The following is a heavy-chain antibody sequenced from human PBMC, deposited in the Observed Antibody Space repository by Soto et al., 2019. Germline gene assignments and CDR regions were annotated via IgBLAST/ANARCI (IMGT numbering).Heavy chain of an antibody. CDR2: ITPTLNIA. V-gene: IGHV1-69*01. CDR1: GGTFSSYT. Sequence: QLQLVQSGAEVREPGSSVKVSCKASGGTFSSYTVIWVRQAPGQGLEWMGGITPTLNIAKYAEKFQGRVTITADESTSTVNMHLSSLRSEDTAVYFCARGYYSGSNPSSFDYWGQGTLVDVSS. D-gene: IGHD1-26*01. J-gene: IGHJ4*02. CDR3: ARGYYSGSNPSSFDY.